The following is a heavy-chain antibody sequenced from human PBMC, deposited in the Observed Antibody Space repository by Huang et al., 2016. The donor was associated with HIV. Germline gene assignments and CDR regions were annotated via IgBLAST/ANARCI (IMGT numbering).Heavy chain of an antibody. Sequence: EVQLVESGGGLVQPGSSLRLYCAASGFTFDDYAIHWGRQGPGKGLEWVSGISWNSCSIGCADAVKGRFTIARDNAKNSLYLQMNSRGADDTALYYCAKDTYYDILTAYYSYFDYWGQGTLVTVSS. J-gene: IGHJ4*02. CDR1: GFTFDDYA. CDR2: ISWNSCSI. V-gene: IGHV3-9*01. D-gene: IGHD3-9*01. CDR3: AKDTYYDILTAYYSYFDY.